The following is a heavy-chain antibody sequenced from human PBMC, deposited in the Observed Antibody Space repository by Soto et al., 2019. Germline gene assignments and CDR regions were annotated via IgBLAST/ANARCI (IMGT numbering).Heavy chain of an antibody. D-gene: IGHD1-7*01. CDR3: ARSITGTLDY. Sequence: SETLSLTCTVSGGSISSGGYYWSWIRQHPGKGLEWIGYIYYSGSTYYNPSLKSRVTISVDTSKNQFSLKLSSVTAADTAVYYCARSITGTLDYWGQGTRVTVSS. V-gene: IGHV4-31*03. CDR2: IYYSGST. J-gene: IGHJ4*02. CDR1: GGSISSGGYY.